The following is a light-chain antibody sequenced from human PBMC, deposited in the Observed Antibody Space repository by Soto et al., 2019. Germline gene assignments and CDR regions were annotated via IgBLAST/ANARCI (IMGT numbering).Light chain of an antibody. CDR3: GTWYTSLSAGR. CDR2: DDK. J-gene: IGLJ2*01. V-gene: IGLV1-51*01. Sequence: QSVLTQPPSVSAAPGQRVTISCSGSSSNIGNNYVSWYQQLPGPAPNLLIYDDKMRPSGIPDRFSGSKSGTSATLGITGLQTGDEADYYCGTWYTSLSAGRFGGGTKLTVL. CDR1: SSNIGNNY.